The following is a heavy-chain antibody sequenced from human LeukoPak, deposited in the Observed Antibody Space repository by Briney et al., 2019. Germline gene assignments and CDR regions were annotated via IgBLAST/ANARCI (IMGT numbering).Heavy chain of an antibody. V-gene: IGHV1-2*02. D-gene: IGHD5-18*01. CDR2: INPNSGGT. CDR1: GYTFTGYY. CDR3: TRDSLSYAYYYYMDV. J-gene: IGHJ6*03. Sequence: GESLKISCKASGYTFTGYYIHWVRQAPGQGLEWMGWINPNSGGTYYAQRFQGRVTMTRDTSISTAYMELSRLRSDDTAVYYCTRDSLSYAYYYYMDVWGKGTTVTVSS.